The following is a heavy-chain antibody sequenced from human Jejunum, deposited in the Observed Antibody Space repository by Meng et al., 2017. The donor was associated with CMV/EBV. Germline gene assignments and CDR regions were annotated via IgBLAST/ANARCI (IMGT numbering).Heavy chain of an antibody. CDR1: FSGYA. J-gene: IGHJ4*02. CDR2: ISSSGDAT. Sequence: FSGYAMYWVRQAPGRGLEWVSGISSSGDATYYADSVKGQFTISRGNSEHTLYLQMNGLTAEDTAVYYYAKPIDYCTSATCHRAFDSWGQGTLVTVSS. V-gene: IGHV3-23*01. D-gene: IGHD2-2*01. CDR3: AKPIDYCTSATCHRAFDS.